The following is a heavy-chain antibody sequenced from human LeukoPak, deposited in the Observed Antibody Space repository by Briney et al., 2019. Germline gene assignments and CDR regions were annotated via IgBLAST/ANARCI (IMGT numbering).Heavy chain of an antibody. V-gene: IGHV3-30*04. Sequence: GRSLRLSCAASGFTFSSYAMHWVRQAPGKVLEWVAVISYDGSNKYYADSVKGRFTISRDNSKNTLYLQMNSLRAEDTAVYYCARAVGYRGLGIDYWGQGTLVTVSS. CDR1: GFTFSSYA. J-gene: IGHJ4*02. CDR2: ISYDGSNK. CDR3: ARAVGYRGLGIDY. D-gene: IGHD2-8*02.